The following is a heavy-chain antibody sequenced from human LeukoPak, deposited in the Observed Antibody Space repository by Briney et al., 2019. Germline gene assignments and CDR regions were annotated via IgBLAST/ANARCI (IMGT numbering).Heavy chain of an antibody. CDR3: TSFVYCSGGSCYSAEYFQH. D-gene: IGHD2-15*01. CDR1: GFTFSSYA. J-gene: IGHJ1*01. V-gene: IGHV3-49*04. Sequence: GGSLRLSCAASGFTFSSYAMSWVRQAPGKGLEWVGRSRNKGNSYTTEYAASVKGRFTISRDDSKSIAYLQMNSLKTEDTAVYYCTSFVYCSGGSCYSAEYFQHWGQGTLVTVSS. CDR2: SRNKGNSYTT.